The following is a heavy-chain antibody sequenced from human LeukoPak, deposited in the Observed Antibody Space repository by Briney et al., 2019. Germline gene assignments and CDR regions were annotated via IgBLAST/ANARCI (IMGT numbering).Heavy chain of an antibody. V-gene: IGHV4-59*01. CDR2: IYHRGST. CDR1: GGSISTYY. J-gene: IGHJ1*01. D-gene: IGHD6-6*01. Sequence: SETLSLTCTVSGGSISTYYWNWIRQPPGKGLEWIGYIYHRGSTNYNPSLQSRVTISVDTSKNQFSLNLNSVTAADTAVYYCARGGAARLHFQNWGQGTLVTVSS. CDR3: ARGGAARLHFQN.